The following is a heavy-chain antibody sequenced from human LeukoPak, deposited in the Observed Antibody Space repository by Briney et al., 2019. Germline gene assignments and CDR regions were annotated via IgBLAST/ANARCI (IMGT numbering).Heavy chain of an antibody. CDR2: IYYSGST. J-gene: IGHJ4*02. V-gene: IGHV4-59*01. D-gene: IGHD3-22*01. CDR3: ARSYYYDNALDY. Sequence: SETLSLTCTVSGGSISSYYWSWIRQPPGKGLEWIGYIYYSGSTNYNPSLKSRVTISVDTSTNQSSLKLSSVTAADTAVYYCARSYYYDNALDYWGQGTLVTVSS. CDR1: GGSISSYY.